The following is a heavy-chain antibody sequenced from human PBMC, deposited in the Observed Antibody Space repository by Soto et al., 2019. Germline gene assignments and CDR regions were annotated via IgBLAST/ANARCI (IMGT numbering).Heavy chain of an antibody. CDR2: IFSKDEK. Sequence: QVTLKESGPVLVKPTETLTLTCTVSGFSLSNGRMGVGWIRQPPGKALEWLAHIFSKDEKSYSTSLKTSLAISKDTSKSQVVLTMTNMDPVDTATYCCARIRKAVAGPYYFDYWGLGTLVTVSS. CDR1: GFSLSNGRMG. J-gene: IGHJ4*02. V-gene: IGHV2-26*01. D-gene: IGHD6-19*01. CDR3: ARIRKAVAGPYYFDY.